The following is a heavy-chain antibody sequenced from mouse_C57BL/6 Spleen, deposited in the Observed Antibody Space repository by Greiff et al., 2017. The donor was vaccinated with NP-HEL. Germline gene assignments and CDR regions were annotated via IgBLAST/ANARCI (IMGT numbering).Heavy chain of an antibody. D-gene: IGHD1-1*01. CDR2: ISDGGSYT. Sequence: DVHLVESGGGLVKPGGSLKLSCAASGFTFSSYAMSWVRQTPEKRLEWVATISDGGSYTYYPDNVKGRFTISRDIAKNNLYLQMSHLKSEDTAMYYCARERYYYGSSYAPYFDYWGQGTTLTVSS. J-gene: IGHJ2*01. CDR1: GFTFSSYA. V-gene: IGHV5-4*01. CDR3: ARERYYYGSSYAPYFDY.